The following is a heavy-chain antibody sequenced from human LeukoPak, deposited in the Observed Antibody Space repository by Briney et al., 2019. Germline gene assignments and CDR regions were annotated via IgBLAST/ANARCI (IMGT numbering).Heavy chain of an antibody. CDR1: GFTFSSSR. D-gene: IGHD1-1*01. Sequence: PGGSLRLSCEAYGFTFSSSRLSWVRLAPGRGLEWVSSISGTSSYIYYADSVSGRFTISRDNAKNSLYLQMNSLRAEDTAVYYCARVQGNGDTQSFDYWGQGTLVTVSS. V-gene: IGHV3-21*01. J-gene: IGHJ4*02. CDR2: ISGTSSYI. CDR3: ARVQGNGDTQSFDY.